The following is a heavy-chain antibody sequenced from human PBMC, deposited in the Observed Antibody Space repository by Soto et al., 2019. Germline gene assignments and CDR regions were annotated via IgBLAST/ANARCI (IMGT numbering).Heavy chain of an antibody. V-gene: IGHV4-30-2*01. Sequence: SETLSLSCAVSGGSISSGGYSWSWIRQPPGKGLEWIGYIYHSGSTYYNPSLKSRVTISVDRSKNQFSLKLSSVTAADTAVYYCARGGYYDSSALAPWGQGTLVTVSS. CDR2: IYHSGST. CDR1: GGSISSGGYS. CDR3: ARGGYYDSSALAP. J-gene: IGHJ5*02. D-gene: IGHD3-22*01.